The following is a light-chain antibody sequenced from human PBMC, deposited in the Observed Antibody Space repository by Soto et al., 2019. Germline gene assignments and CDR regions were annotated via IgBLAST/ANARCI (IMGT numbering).Light chain of an antibody. CDR3: SSYTSSSNYV. CDR1: SSDVGGYDY. CDR2: DVT. V-gene: IGLV2-14*01. J-gene: IGLJ1*01. Sequence: QCVWSQSASVCGSPGHLVTISCTGTSSDVGGYDYVSWYQHHPGKAPKLVIYDVTYRPSGVSDRFSGSKSANTASLTISGLQAEEEADYYCSSYTSSSNYVFGTGTKVTVL.